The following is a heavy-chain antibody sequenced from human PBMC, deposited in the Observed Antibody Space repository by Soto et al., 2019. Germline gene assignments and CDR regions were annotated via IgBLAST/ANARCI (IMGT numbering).Heavy chain of an antibody. D-gene: IGHD7-27*01. J-gene: IGHJ4*02. CDR1: GFTFSTYA. CDR3: AKENWDNPDS. Sequence: GGSLRLSCAASGFTFSTYAMAWVRQAPGKGLEWVSGVSASGLNTDYADPVKGRFYISRDNSKNTVSLQMNNLTVEDTAVYYCAKENWDNPDSWGQGTLVTVSS. V-gene: IGHV3-23*01. CDR2: VSASGLNT.